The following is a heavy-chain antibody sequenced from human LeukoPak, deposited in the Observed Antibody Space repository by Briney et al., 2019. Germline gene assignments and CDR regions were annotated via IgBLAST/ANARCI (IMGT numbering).Heavy chain of an antibody. CDR1: GGSLSSGDYY. V-gene: IGHV4-30-4*08. Sequence: SETLSLTCTVSGGSLSSGDYYWSWIRQPPGQGLEWIGYIYYSGSTYYNPSLKSRVTISVDTSKNQFSLKLSSVTTADTAVYYCARVPFSRTFDYWGQGTLVTVSS. D-gene: IGHD6-6*01. J-gene: IGHJ4*02. CDR3: ARVPFSRTFDY. CDR2: IYYSGST.